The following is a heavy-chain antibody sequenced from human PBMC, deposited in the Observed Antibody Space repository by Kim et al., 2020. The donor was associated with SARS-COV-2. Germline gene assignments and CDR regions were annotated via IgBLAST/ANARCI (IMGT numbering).Heavy chain of an antibody. J-gene: IGHJ3*02. CDR2: ILYDGST. Sequence: SETLSLTCTVSGGSISSSSYYWGWIRQPPGKGLEWIGNILYDGSTYYNPSLKSRVTISVDTTKHQFSLKLSSVTAADTAVYYCAGAWMGVGAFDICGQGTIVTVSP. V-gene: IGHV4-39*07. CDR1: GGSISSSSYY. D-gene: IGHD3-16*01. CDR3: AGAWMGVGAFDI.